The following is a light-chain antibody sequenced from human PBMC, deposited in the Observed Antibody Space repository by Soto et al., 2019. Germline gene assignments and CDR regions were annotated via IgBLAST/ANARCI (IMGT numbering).Light chain of an antibody. CDR3: QHYDRAPMWT. J-gene: IGKJ1*01. CDR1: QSVSSSY. CDR2: GAS. Sequence: EIVLTQSPGTLSLSPGERATLSCGASQSVSSSYLAWCEQKPGQAPRLLIYGASSRATGIPDRFSGSGSGTDFTLTISSLEPEDFAVYYCQHYDRAPMWTFGQGTKVDIK. V-gene: IGKV3-20*01.